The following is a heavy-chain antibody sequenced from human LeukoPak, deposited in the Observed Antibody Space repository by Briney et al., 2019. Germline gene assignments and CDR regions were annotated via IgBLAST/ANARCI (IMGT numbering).Heavy chain of an antibody. Sequence: SVKVSCKASGGTFSSYAISWVRQAPGQGLEWMGGIIPIFGTANYAQKFQGRVTITTDESTSTAYMELSSLRSEDTAVYYCARGTSVRGVIRWFAPWGQGTLVTVSS. CDR2: IIPIFGTA. V-gene: IGHV1-69*05. CDR3: ARGTSVRGVIRWFAP. D-gene: IGHD3-10*02. CDR1: GGTFSSYA. J-gene: IGHJ5*02.